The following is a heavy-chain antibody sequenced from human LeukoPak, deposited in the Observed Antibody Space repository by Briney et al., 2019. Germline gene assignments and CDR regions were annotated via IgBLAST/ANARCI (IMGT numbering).Heavy chain of an antibody. J-gene: IGHJ2*01. D-gene: IGHD1-1*01. CDR3: AKPETGDTHWYFDL. V-gene: IGHV3-21*01. CDR1: GFTFSSYS. CDR2: ISSSSSYI. Sequence: PGGSLRLSCAASGFTFSSYSMNWVRQAPGKGLEWVSSISSSSSYIYYADSVKGRFTISRDNSKNTLYLQMNSLGAEDTAVYYCAKPETGDTHWYFDLWGRGTLVTVSS.